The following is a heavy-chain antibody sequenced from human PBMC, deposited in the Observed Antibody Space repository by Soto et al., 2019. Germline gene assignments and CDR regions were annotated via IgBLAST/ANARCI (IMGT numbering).Heavy chain of an antibody. CDR3: ARHNDFWSGSLNWFDP. Sequence: HSETMSLTCTVSGGSISSSSYDWGWISQPPGKGLEWIGSIYYSGSTYYNPSLKSRVTISVDTSKNQFSLKLSSVTAADTAVYYCARHNDFWSGSLNWFDPWGQGTLVTVSS. CDR1: GGSISSSSYD. V-gene: IGHV4-39*01. CDR2: IYYSGST. D-gene: IGHD3-3*01. J-gene: IGHJ5*02.